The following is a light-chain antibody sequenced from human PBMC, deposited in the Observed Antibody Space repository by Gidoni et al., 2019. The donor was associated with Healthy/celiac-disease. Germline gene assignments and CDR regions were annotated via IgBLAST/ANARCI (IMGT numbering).Light chain of an antibody. CDR2: AAS. CDR1: QSITRY. Sequence: DIQMTQSPSSLSASVGDRVTIICRASQSITRYLNWYQQKPGKAPKLLIYAASSLQSGVPSRFSGSGSGTDFTLTISSLQPEDFATYYCQQSYSTPQYTFGQGTKLEIK. J-gene: IGKJ2*01. CDR3: QQSYSTPQYT. V-gene: IGKV1-39*01.